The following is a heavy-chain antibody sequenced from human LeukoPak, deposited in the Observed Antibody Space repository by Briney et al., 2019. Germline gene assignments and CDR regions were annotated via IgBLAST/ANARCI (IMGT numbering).Heavy chain of an antibody. CDR3: ARDSPCSGGSCYQNDY. D-gene: IGHD2-15*01. CDR1: GYTFTGYY. CDR2: INPNSGGT. V-gene: IGHV1-2*02. Sequence: ASVKVSCKASGYTFTGYYMHWVRQAPGQRLEWMGWINPNSGGTNYAQKFQGRVTITADESTSTAYMELSSLRSEDTAVYYCARDSPCSGGSCYQNDYWGQGALVTVSS. J-gene: IGHJ4*02.